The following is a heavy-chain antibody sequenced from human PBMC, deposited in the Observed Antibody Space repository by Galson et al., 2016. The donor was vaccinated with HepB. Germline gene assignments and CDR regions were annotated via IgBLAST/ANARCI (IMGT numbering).Heavy chain of an antibody. Sequence: GRFIISRDNSKNTLYLQMNNLRAEDTAMYYCAKDDFWSGYSRSGLDYWGQGTLVTVFS. J-gene: IGHJ4*02. D-gene: IGHD3-3*01. V-gene: IGHV3-23*01. CDR3: AKDDFWSGYSRSGLDY.